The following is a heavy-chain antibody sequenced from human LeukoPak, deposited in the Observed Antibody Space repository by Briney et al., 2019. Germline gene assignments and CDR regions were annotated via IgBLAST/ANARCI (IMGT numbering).Heavy chain of an antibody. V-gene: IGHV1-18*01. Sequence: ASVKVSCKASGYTFTSYGISWVRQAPGQGLEWMGWISAYNGNTNYAQKLQGRVTMTTDTSTSTAYMELRSLRSDDTAVYYCARDERYDSSGPNDAFDIWGQGTMVTVSS. CDR1: GYTFTSYG. J-gene: IGHJ3*02. D-gene: IGHD3-22*01. CDR3: ARDERYDSSGPNDAFDI. CDR2: ISAYNGNT.